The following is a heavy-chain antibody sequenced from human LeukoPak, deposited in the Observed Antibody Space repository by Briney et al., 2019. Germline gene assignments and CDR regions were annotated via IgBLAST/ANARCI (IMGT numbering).Heavy chain of an antibody. CDR2: ISWNSGSI. CDR1: GFTFDDYA. CDR3: AKGNRIAAAAYGGEYYFDY. Sequence: PGGSLRLSCAASGFTFDDYAMHWVRQAPGKGLEWVSGISWNSGSIGYADSVKGRFTISRDNAKNSLYLQMNSLRAEDTALYYCAKGNRIAAAAYGGEYYFDYWGQGTLVTVSS. D-gene: IGHD6-13*01. J-gene: IGHJ4*02. V-gene: IGHV3-9*01.